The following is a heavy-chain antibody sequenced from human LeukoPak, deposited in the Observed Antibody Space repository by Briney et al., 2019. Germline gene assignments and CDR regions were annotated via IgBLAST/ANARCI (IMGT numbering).Heavy chain of an antibody. J-gene: IGHJ4*02. CDR2: IIPIFGTA. CDR1: GGTFSSYA. CDR3: AADIIVATDPPFDY. Sequence: SVKVSCKASGGTFSSYAISWVRQAPGQGLEWMGGIIPIFGTANYAQKFQGRVTITADESTSTAYMELSSLRSEDTAVYYCAADIIVATDPPFDYWGQGTLVTVSS. D-gene: IGHD5-12*01. V-gene: IGHV1-69*01.